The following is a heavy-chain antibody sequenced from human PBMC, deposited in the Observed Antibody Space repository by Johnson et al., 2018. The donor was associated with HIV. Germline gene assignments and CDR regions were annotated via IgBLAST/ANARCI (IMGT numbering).Heavy chain of an antibody. Sequence: VQLVESGGNLVQPGGSLRLSCAASGFTVSSNYMTWVRQAPGKGLEWVSVIYSGGSTYYADSVKGRFIISRDNSKNTLLLQMNSLRVDETAMYYCARGHHDSGYPLEAFDIWGQGTMVSVSS. CDR2: IYSGGST. J-gene: IGHJ3*02. CDR1: GFTVSSNY. D-gene: IGHD3-22*01. CDR3: ARGHHDSGYPLEAFDI. V-gene: IGHV3-66*01.